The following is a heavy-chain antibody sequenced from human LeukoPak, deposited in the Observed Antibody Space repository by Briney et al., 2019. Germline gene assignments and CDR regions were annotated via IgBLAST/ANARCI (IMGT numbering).Heavy chain of an antibody. CDR2: IYYSGST. CDR1: GGSISSGGYY. CDR3: ARLDSGDHGNIPH. Sequence: SETLSLTCTVSGGSISSGGYYWSWIRQHPGKGLEWIGYIYYSGSTYYSPSLKSRVTVSADTSKNQFSLRLNSVTAADTAIYYCARLDSGDHGNIPHWGQGTLVTVSS. V-gene: IGHV4-31*03. D-gene: IGHD1-26*01. J-gene: IGHJ1*01.